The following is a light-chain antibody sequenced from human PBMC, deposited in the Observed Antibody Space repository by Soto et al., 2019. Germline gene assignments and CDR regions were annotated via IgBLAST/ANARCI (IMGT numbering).Light chain of an antibody. CDR3: MQGAQWPYT. V-gene: IGKV2-30*01. CDR2: KIS. CDR1: RRPADRDGNIF. Sequence: DVVMTQSPLSLPVTLGQPASISCRSSRRPADRDGNIFLNWFQQKPGQSPRRLIYKISHRDSGVPDRFSGSGSGTEFTLTISRVEAEDVGVYYCMQGAQWPYTFGQGTKLEIK. J-gene: IGKJ2*01.